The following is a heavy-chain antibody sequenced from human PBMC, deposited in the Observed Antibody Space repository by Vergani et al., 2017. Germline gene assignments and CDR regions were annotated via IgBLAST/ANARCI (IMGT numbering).Heavy chain of an antibody. CDR2: IIPIFGTA. V-gene: IGHV1-69*12. J-gene: IGHJ4*02. D-gene: IGHD6-19*01. Sequence: QVQLVQSGAEVKKPGSSVKVSCKASGGTFRSYAISWVRQAPGQGLEWMGGIIPIFGTANYARKFQGRVTITADESTSTDYMELSSLGSEDTAVYYCARDPGSSGAYYFDYWDQGTLVIVSS. CDR1: GGTFRSYA. CDR3: ARDPGSSGAYYFDY.